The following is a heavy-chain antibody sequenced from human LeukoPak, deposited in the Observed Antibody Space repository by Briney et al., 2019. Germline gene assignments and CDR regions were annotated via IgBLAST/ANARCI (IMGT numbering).Heavy chain of an antibody. V-gene: IGHV1-18*01. J-gene: IGHJ4*02. CDR2: ISAYNGNT. D-gene: IGHD3-22*01. CDR1: GYTFTSYG. Sequence: ASVKVSCKASGYTFTSYGISWVRQAPGQGLEWMGWISAYNGNTNYAQKLQGRVTMTTDTSTSTAYMELRSLRSDDTAVYCCARAYYYDSSGYPSTLWYWGQGTLVTVSS. CDR3: ARAYYYDSSGYPSTLWY.